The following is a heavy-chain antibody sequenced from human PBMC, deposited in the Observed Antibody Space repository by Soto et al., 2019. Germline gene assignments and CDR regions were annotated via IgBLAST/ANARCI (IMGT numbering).Heavy chain of an antibody. CDR1: GGSFSGYY. CDR3: ARVHITMVRGVIGDYYYYYGMSV. CDR2: INHSGST. J-gene: IGHJ6*02. V-gene: IGHV4-34*01. D-gene: IGHD3-10*01. Sequence: SETLSLTCAVYGGSFSGYYWSWIRQPPGKGLEWIGEINHSGSTNYNPSLKSRVTISVDTSKNQFSLKLSSVTAADTAVYYCARVHITMVRGVIGDYYYYYGMSVWSQGTTVTVSS.